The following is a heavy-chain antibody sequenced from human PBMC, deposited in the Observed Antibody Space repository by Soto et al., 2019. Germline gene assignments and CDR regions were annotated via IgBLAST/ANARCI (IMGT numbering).Heavy chain of an antibody. Sequence: LXLSCVGSGITFGNYAMSWVRQAPGRGLEWFAGISGSGGGNLYYAESVKGRFTISRDNSKITLYLQMDGLRAEDTAVYYCAKARHSNTWYNFDSWGQGTPVTVSS. J-gene: IGHJ4*02. D-gene: IGHD1-20*01. V-gene: IGHV3-23*01. CDR3: AKARHSNTWYNFDS. CDR2: ISGSGGGNL. CDR1: GITFGNYA.